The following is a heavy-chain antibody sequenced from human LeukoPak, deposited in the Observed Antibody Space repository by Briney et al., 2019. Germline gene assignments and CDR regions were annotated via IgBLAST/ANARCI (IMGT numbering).Heavy chain of an antibody. V-gene: IGHV1-46*01. CDR3: AKEDDFWSGHHPFDY. D-gene: IGHD3-3*01. Sequence: GASVKVSCKASGYTFTSYYMHWVRQAPGQGLEWMGIINPSGGSTSYAQKFQGRVTMTRDTSTSTVYMELSSLRSEDTAVYYCAKEDDFWSGHHPFDYWGQGTLVTVSS. CDR2: INPSGGST. J-gene: IGHJ4*02. CDR1: GYTFTSYY.